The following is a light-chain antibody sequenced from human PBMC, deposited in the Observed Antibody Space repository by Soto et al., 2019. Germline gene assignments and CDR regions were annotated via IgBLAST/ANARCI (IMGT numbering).Light chain of an antibody. J-gene: IGLJ1*01. CDR2: VNT. V-gene: IGLV1-40*01. CDR1: SSNIGAGYD. Sequence: QSVLTQPPSGSGAPGQSVTISCTGRSSNIGAGYDVHWYQQLPGTAPKLLIFVNTNRPSGVPDRFSGSKSGPSASLAIPGLQAEDEADYYCQSYDSSLSGYVFGTGTKVTVL. CDR3: QSYDSSLSGYV.